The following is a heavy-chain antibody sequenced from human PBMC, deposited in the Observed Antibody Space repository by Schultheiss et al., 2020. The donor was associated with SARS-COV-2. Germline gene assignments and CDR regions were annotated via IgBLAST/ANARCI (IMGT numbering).Heavy chain of an antibody. J-gene: IGHJ4*02. CDR3: ARDPLGDNSGGY. D-gene: IGHD3-16*01. CDR2: ISNDGSNK. Sequence: GGSLRLSCSAASGTTFDRHTLHWVRQAPGKGLEWVSVISNDGSNKYYADSVRGRFTISRDNADDSLFLQMNSLRAEDTAVYYCARDPLGDNSGGYWGQGTVVTVSS. V-gene: IGHV3-30*04. CDR1: GTTFDRHT.